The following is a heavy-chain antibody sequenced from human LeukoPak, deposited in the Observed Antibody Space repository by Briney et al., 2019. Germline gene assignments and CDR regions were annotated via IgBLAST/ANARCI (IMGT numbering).Heavy chain of an antibody. CDR2: FDPEDGET. V-gene: IGHV1-24*01. J-gene: IGHJ4*02. D-gene: IGHD3-10*01. CDR3: ATDPNYYGSGSLDY. CDR1: GYSLTELS. Sequence: ASLKVSCKVSGYSLTELSMHWVRQAPGKGLEWMGGFDPEDGETTYAQKFQGRVTMTEDTSTDTVYMELSSLRSEDTAVYYCATDPNYYGSGSLDYWGQGTLVTVSS.